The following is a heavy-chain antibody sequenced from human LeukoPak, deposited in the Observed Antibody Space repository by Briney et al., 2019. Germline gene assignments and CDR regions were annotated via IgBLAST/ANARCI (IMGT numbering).Heavy chain of an antibody. V-gene: IGHV4-39*07. Sequence: SETLSLTCTVSGGSISSSSYYWGWIRQPPGKGLEWIGSIYYSGSTYYNPSLKSRVTISVDTSKNQFSLKLSSVTAADTAVYYCGKLLGYCTNGVCPPWAYYFDYWGQGTLVTVFS. J-gene: IGHJ4*02. CDR2: IYYSGST. CDR1: GGSISSSSYY. CDR3: GKLLGYCTNGVCPPWAYYFDY. D-gene: IGHD2-8*01.